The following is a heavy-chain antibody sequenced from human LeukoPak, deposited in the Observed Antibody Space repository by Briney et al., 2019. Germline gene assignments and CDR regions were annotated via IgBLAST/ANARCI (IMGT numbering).Heavy chain of an antibody. D-gene: IGHD3-10*01. Sequence: SETLSLTCTVSGGPISSSSNYWGWIRQPPGKGLEWIGSIYYSGSTYYNPSLKSRVTISVDTSKNQFSLKLSSVTAADTAVYYCARLGGLWFGEFSRYYFDYWGQGTLVTVSS. J-gene: IGHJ4*02. V-gene: IGHV4-39*01. CDR3: ARLGGLWFGEFSRYYFDY. CDR2: IYYSGST. CDR1: GGPISSSSNY.